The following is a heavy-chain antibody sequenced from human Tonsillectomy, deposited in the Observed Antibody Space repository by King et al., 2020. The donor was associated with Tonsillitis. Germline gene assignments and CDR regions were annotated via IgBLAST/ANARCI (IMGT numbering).Heavy chain of an antibody. V-gene: IGHV3-30*01. CDR1: GFTFSSYA. D-gene: IGHD5-18*01. Sequence: VQLVESGGGVVQPGRSLRLSCAASGFTFSSYAMHWVRQAPGKGLEWVAVISYDGSNKNCADSVKGRFTNSRDNSKNTLYLQMNSLRAEDTAVYYCARDKVDTSMGIDFWGQGTLVTVSS. J-gene: IGHJ4*02. CDR3: ARDKVDTSMGIDF. CDR2: ISYDGSNK.